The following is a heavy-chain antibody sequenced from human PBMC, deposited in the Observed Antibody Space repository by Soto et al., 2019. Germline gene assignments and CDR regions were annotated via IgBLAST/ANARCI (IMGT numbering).Heavy chain of an antibody. CDR2: IDQDGSET. CDR1: GFTFTSSW. D-gene: IGHD6-13*01. Sequence: EVQLVESGGDLVQPGGSLRLSCAASGFTFTSSWMAWVRLAPGNGLEWVANIDQDGSETNYVDSVKGRFTISRDNAKSSLFLQTNSLRAEETAVYYCTRAAAFKLVDYWGQGTLVTVSS. CDR3: TRAAAFKLVDY. V-gene: IGHV3-7*01. J-gene: IGHJ4*02.